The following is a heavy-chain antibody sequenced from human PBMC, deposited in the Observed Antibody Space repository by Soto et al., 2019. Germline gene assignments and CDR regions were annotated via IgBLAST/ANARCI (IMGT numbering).Heavy chain of an antibody. Sequence: SVKVSCKAFGCTFSSYTISWVRQAPGQGLEWMGRIIPILGIANYAQKFQGRVTITADKSTSTAYMELSSLRSEDTAVYYCARGSGSGSYYDAFDIWGQGTMVTVS. V-gene: IGHV1-69*02. CDR3: ARGSGSGSYYDAFDI. CDR1: GCTFSSYT. CDR2: IIPILGIA. D-gene: IGHD3-10*01. J-gene: IGHJ3*02.